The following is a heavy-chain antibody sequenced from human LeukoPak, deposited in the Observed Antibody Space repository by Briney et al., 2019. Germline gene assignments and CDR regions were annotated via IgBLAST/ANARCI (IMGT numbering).Heavy chain of an antibody. CDR2: ISSSSSTI. J-gene: IGHJ4*02. V-gene: IGHV3-48*01. CDR3: TTRLQHHFDY. D-gene: IGHD2-15*01. Sequence: TGGSLRLSCAASGFTFSSYAMSWVRQAPAQGLEWILYISSSSSTIYYADSVKGRFTISRDNAKNTVYLQMDSLRAEDTAVYYCTTRLQHHFDYWGQGTQVTVSS. CDR1: GFTFSSYA.